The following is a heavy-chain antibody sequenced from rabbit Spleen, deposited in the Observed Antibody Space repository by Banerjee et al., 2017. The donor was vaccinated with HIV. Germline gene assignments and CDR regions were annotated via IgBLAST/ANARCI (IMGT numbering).Heavy chain of an antibody. CDR1: GFSFSSTYY. CDR2: IYDGISGST. CDR3: ASDIYGYGGFNL. Sequence: SLEESGGGLVQPGGSLKLSCTASGFSFSSTYYMCWVRQAPGKGLEWIACIYDGISGSTAYASWAKGRFTVSKISSTTVTLQMTSLTVADTATYFCASDIYGYGGFNLWGPGTLVTVS. J-gene: IGHJ4*01. V-gene: IGHV1S40*01. D-gene: IGHD6-1*01.